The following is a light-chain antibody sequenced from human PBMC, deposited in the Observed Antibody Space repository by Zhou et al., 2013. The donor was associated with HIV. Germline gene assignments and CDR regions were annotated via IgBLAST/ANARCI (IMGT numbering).Light chain of an antibody. J-gene: IGKJ4*01. Sequence: EIVLTQSPATLSLSPGERATLSCRASQNIYASLAWYQQRRGQAPRLLIYGASTRAAGIPDRFSGSGSGTDFTLSISRLEPEDFAVYYCQYYDSSRTFGGGTKVEIK. V-gene: IGKV3-20*01. CDR1: QNIYAS. CDR3: QYYDSSRT. CDR2: GAS.